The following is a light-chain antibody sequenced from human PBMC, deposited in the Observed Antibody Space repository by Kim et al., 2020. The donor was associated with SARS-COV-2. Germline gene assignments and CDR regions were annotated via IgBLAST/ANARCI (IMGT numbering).Light chain of an antibody. V-gene: IGKV3-20*01. J-gene: IGKJ4*01. CDR3: QQYGTPTLT. CDR1: QSVRNNY. CDR2: DAS. Sequence: EIVLTQSPGTLSLSPGDRATLSCRASQSVRNNYLAWYHQIPGQAPRHLIYDASSRATGIADRFSGSGSGTEFTLTISRLEPEDFAVYFCQQYGTPTLTFGGGTKVDIK.